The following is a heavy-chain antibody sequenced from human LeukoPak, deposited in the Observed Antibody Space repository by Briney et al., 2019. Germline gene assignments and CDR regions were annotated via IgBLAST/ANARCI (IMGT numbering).Heavy chain of an antibody. Sequence: GGSLRLSCAASGFTFSSYGMHWVRQAPGKGLEGVALIRYDGSKKYYADSLKGRFTISRDNSKNTLYLQMNSLRAEDTAVYYCAKDFDVVAAAHPLYFDYWGQGPLVPVPS. V-gene: IGHV3-30*02. CDR2: IRYDGSKK. CDR3: AKDFDVVAAAHPLYFDY. D-gene: IGHD2-2*01. CDR1: GFTFSSYG. J-gene: IGHJ4*02.